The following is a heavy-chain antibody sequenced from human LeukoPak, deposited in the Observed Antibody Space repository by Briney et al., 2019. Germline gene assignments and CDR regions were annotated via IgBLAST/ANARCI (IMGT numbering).Heavy chain of an antibody. Sequence: PGGSLRLSCAASGFTLSSYGMNWVRQAPGKGLDWVAFLRYDGSTAFYEDSVKGRFTISRDSSKITLYLQMNSLTPADTAIYYCAKDPYGGTYPSYFDYWGQGTLVTVSS. J-gene: IGHJ4*02. CDR2: LRYDGSTA. CDR1: GFTLSSYG. V-gene: IGHV3-30*02. D-gene: IGHD1-26*01. CDR3: AKDPYGGTYPSYFDY.